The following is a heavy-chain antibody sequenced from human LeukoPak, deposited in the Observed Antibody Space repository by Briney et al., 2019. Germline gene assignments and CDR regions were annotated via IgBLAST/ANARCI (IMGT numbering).Heavy chain of an antibody. CDR3: ARGAAAALRRRSFDY. D-gene: IGHD6-13*01. CDR1: GYTFTSYD. J-gene: IGHJ4*02. V-gene: IGHV1-8*01. CDR2: MNPNSGNT. Sequence: ASVSVSCTASGYTFTSYDINWVRQAPGQGLEWMGWMNPNSGNTGYAQKFQGRVTMTRNTSISTAYMELSSLRSEDTAVYYCARGAAAALRRRSFDYWGQGTLVTVSS.